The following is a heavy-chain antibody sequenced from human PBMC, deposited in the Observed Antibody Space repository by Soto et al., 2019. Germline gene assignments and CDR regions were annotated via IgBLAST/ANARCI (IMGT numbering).Heavy chain of an antibody. CDR1: GFTFSSYG. CDR3: AKDGDILTGYYPGPANWFDP. V-gene: IGHV3-30*18. Sequence: GSLRLSCAASGFTFSSYGMHWVRQAPGKGLEWVAVISYDGSNKYYADSVKGRFTISRDNSKNTLYLQMNSLRAEDTTVYYCAKDGDILTGYYPGPANWFDPWGQGTLVTVSS. J-gene: IGHJ5*02. D-gene: IGHD3-9*01. CDR2: ISYDGSNK.